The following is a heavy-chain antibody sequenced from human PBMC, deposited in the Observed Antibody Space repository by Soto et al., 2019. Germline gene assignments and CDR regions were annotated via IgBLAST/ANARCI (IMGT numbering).Heavy chain of an antibody. J-gene: IGHJ3*02. CDR1: GGSMNAYC. Sequence: SETLSLTCTVSGGSMNAYCWWSWIRQPAGKGLEYIGRIHVNGNNNYNPSIRSQVTMSVDTSKDQFSLRLSYVTAADTAMYYCARLQFPDVTGAFNIWGQGTMVTVSS. D-gene: IGHD6-19*01. CDR2: IHVNGNN. V-gene: IGHV4-4*07. CDR3: ARLQFPDVTGAFNI.